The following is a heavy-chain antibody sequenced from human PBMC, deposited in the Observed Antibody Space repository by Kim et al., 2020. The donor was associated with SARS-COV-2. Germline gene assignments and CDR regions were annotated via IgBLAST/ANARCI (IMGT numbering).Heavy chain of an antibody. D-gene: IGHD3-9*01. CDR3: ASLLRYFDWPLDY. J-gene: IGHJ4*02. V-gene: IGHV3-30*03. Sequence: ADSVKGRFTISRDNSKNTLYLQMNSLRAEDTAVYYCASLLRYFDWPLDYWGQGTLVTVSS.